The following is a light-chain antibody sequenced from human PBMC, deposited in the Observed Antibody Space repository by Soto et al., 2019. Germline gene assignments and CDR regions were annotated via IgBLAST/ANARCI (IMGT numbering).Light chain of an antibody. Sequence: EIVLTQSPGTLSLSPGERATLSCRASQSVSSSYLAWYQQKPGEAPSLLIYGASNKAAGTPDRFSGSGSGTGFTLTISRLEPEDFAVYYRQKYGPPRYTFGQGTKLEIK. CDR3: QKYGPPRYT. CDR1: QSVSSSY. V-gene: IGKV3-20*01. CDR2: GAS. J-gene: IGKJ2*01.